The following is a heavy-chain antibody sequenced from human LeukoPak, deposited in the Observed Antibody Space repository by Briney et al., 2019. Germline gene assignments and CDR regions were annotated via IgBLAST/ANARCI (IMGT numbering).Heavy chain of an antibody. CDR3: ARTVGRGPGGHFDY. J-gene: IGHJ4*02. V-gene: IGHV3-11*03. CDR2: ISSSGSYT. Sequence: GGSLRLSCAASGLSYSDSCMTWIRQAPGKGLEWVSYISSSGSYTNYADSVQDRFTVSRDNAKNSLFLHMTSLRAEDTAVYYCARTVGRGPGGHFDYWGLGTLVIVPS. D-gene: IGHD3-10*01. CDR1: GLSYSDSC.